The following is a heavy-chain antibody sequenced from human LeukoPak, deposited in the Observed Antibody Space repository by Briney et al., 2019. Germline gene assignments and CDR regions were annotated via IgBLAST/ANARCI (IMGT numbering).Heavy chain of an antibody. J-gene: IGHJ4*02. CDR1: GGSISSYY. Sequence: KSSETLSLTCTVSGGSISSYYWSWIRQPSGKRLEWIGYIYYSGSTNYNPSPKSRVTISVDTSKNQFSLKLSSVTAADTAVYYCAGSSGYYYFDYWGQGTLVTVSS. CDR2: IYYSGST. CDR3: AGSSGYYYFDY. V-gene: IGHV4-59*01. D-gene: IGHD3-22*01.